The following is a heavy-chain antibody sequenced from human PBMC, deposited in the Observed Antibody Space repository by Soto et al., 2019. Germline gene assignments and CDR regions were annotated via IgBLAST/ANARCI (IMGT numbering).Heavy chain of an antibody. CDR1: GFTFSSYA. V-gene: IGHV3-30-3*01. D-gene: IGHD6-13*01. CDR2: ISYDGSNK. J-gene: IGHJ4*02. Sequence: QVQLVESGGGVVQPGRSLRLSCAASGFTFSSYAMHWVRQAPGKGLEWVAVISYDGSNKYYADSVKGRFTISRDNSKNTLYLQMNSLRAEDTAVYYCATDRVYSSSWVDYWGQGTLVTVSS. CDR3: ATDRVYSSSWVDY.